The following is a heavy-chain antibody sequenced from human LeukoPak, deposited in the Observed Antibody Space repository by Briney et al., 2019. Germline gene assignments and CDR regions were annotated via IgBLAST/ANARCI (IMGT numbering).Heavy chain of an antibody. J-gene: IGHJ4*02. CDR1: GGSISSSSYY. D-gene: IGHD6-19*01. Sequence: PSETLSLTCTVSGGSISSSSYYWGWIRQPPGKGLEWIGSIYYSGSTYYNPSLKSRVTISVDTSKNQFSLKLSSVTAADTAVYYCALRIAVAGTAFDYWGQGTLVTVSS. CDR2: IYYSGST. CDR3: ALRIAVAGTAFDY. V-gene: IGHV4-39*01.